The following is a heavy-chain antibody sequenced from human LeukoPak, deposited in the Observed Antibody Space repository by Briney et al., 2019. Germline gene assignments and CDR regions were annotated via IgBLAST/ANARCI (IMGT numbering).Heavy chain of an antibody. CDR1: GYTFTNYG. CDR3: ARGCGSTPCHLLDY. Sequence: ASVKVSCKTSGYTFTNYGIGWVRQAPGQGLEWMGWISGYNGNINYAQKFQGRVTMTTDTSTSTAYMELRSLRSDDTAVYYCARGCGSTPCHLLDYWGQGTLVTVSS. J-gene: IGHJ4*02. D-gene: IGHD2-2*01. V-gene: IGHV1-18*01. CDR2: ISGYNGNI.